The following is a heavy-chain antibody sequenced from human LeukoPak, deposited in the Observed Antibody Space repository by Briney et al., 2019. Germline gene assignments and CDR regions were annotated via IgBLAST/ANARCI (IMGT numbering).Heavy chain of an antibody. D-gene: IGHD4-17*01. V-gene: IGHV1-2*02. Sequence: ASVNVSCKASGYTFTAYYIHWVRQAPGQGLEWIGWINTISGGTNYAQKFQGRVTITADKSTSTAYMELSSLRSEDTAVYYCARDPVTTVTTPGGYWGQGTLVTVSS. CDR3: ARDPVTTVTTPGGY. CDR1: GYTFTAYY. J-gene: IGHJ4*02. CDR2: INTISGGT.